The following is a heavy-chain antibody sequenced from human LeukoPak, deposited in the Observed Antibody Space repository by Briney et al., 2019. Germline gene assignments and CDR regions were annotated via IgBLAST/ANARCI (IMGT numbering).Heavy chain of an antibody. Sequence: ASVKVSCKASGYSFTSYDINWVRQATGQGLEWMEWMTPSSGDTGYAQKFQGRVTMTRNASISTAYMELSSLGSEDPAMYYCARVGRGGSGSYYPPSYDYYGMDVWGQGTTVTVS. D-gene: IGHD1-26*01. CDR2: MTPSSGDT. J-gene: IGHJ6*02. CDR3: ARVGRGGSGSYYPPSYDYYGMDV. CDR1: GYSFTSYD. V-gene: IGHV1-8*01.